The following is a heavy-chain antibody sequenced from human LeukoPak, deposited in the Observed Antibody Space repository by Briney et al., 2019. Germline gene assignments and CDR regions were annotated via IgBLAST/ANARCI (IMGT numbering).Heavy chain of an antibody. V-gene: IGHV3-30-3*01. J-gene: IGHJ4*02. D-gene: IGHD3-10*01. CDR1: GFTFSSYA. CDR3: ARDRVWFGEFYYFDY. CDR2: ISYDGSNK. Sequence: GGSLRLTCAASGFTFSSYAMHWVRQAPGKGLEWVAVISYDGSNKYYADSVKGRFTISRDNSKNTLYLQMNSLRAEDTAVYYCARDRVWFGEFYYFDYWGQGTLVTVSS.